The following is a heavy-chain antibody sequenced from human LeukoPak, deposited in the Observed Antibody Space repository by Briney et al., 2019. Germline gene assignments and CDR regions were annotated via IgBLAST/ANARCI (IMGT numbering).Heavy chain of an antibody. V-gene: IGHV3-33*05. CDR1: GFTFSSYG. Sequence: PGGSLRLSCAAFGFTFSSYGMHWVRQAPGKGLEWVAVISYDGSNKYYADSVKGRFTISRDNSKNTLYLQMNSLRAEDTAVYYCARRAGAYSHPYDYWGQGTLVTVSS. D-gene: IGHD4/OR15-4a*01. J-gene: IGHJ4*02. CDR3: ARRAGAYSHPYDY. CDR2: ISYDGSNK.